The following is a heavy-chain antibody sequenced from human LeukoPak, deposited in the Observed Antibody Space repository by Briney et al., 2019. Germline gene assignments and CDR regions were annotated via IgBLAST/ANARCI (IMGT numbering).Heavy chain of an antibody. J-gene: IGHJ4*02. CDR3: ARDYLHYYGSGTNDY. D-gene: IGHD3-10*01. Sequence: ASGKVSCKASGYTFSGYYIHWVRQAPGQGLEWMGWINPNSGGTNSAQKFQGRVTMTRDTSISTAYMELSRLRSDDTAVYYCARDYLHYYGSGTNDYWGQGTLVSVSS. V-gene: IGHV1-2*02. CDR1: GYTFSGYY. CDR2: INPNSGGT.